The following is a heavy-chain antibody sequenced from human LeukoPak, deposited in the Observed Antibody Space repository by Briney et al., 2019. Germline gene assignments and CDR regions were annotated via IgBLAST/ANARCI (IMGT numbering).Heavy chain of an antibody. Sequence: PGGSLRLSCVASGFAFSQFPVHWVRQAPGKRLEWVAFISHDGGNKKYGDSVKGRFTISRDNSKNTVYLQMNSPRPEDTALYYCARDKSYFGSGNYHYFDSWGQGALVIVSS. V-gene: IGHV3-30*03. CDR2: ISHDGGNK. D-gene: IGHD3-10*01. CDR3: ARDKSYFGSGNYHYFDS. J-gene: IGHJ4*02. CDR1: GFAFSQFP.